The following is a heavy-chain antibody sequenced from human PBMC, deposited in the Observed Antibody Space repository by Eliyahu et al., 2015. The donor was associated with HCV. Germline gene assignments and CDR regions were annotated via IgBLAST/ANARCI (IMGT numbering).Heavy chain of an antibody. D-gene: IGHD2-15*01. V-gene: IGHV5-51*01. CDR2: IYPGDSDT. Sequence: EVQLVQSGAEVKKPGESXKISCKGSGYNFTNYWVGWVRQMPGKGLEWMGIIYPGDSDTKYSPSFQGQVTISVDKSINTAYLQWSSLQASDTAIYYCARHPLGYCSGGACYSYWFDPWGQGTLVTVSS. J-gene: IGHJ5*02. CDR3: ARHPLGYCSGGACYSYWFDP. CDR1: GYNFTNYW.